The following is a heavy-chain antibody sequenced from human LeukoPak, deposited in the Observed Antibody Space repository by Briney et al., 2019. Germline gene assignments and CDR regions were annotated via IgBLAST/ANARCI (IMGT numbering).Heavy chain of an antibody. CDR2: IVVGSGNT. D-gene: IGHD3-22*01. CDR3: AAGRYNYYDSSGYYHFDY. J-gene: IGHJ4*02. CDR1: GFTFTSSA. Sequence: ASVKVSCKASGFTFTSSAMQWVRQARGQRLEWIGWIVVGSGNTNYAQKFQERVTITRDMSTSTAYMELSSLKSEDTAVYYCAAGRYNYYDSSGYYHFDYWGQGTLVTVSS. V-gene: IGHV1-58*02.